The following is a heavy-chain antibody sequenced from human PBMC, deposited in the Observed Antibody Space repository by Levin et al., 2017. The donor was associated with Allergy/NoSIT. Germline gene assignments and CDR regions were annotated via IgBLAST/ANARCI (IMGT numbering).Heavy chain of an antibody. CDR3: ARGYGDYDSAFDI. V-gene: IGHV4-59*01. D-gene: IGHD4-17*01. Sequence: SETLSLTCTVSGGSISSYYWSWIRQPPGKGLEWIGYIYYSGSTNYNPSLKSRVTISVDTSKNQFSLKLSSVTAADTAVYYCARGYGDYDSAFDIWGQGTMVTVSS. CDR2: IYYSGST. J-gene: IGHJ3*02. CDR1: GGSISSYY.